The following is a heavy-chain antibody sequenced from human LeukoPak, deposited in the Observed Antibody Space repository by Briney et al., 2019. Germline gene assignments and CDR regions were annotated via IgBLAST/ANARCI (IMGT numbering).Heavy chain of an antibody. D-gene: IGHD5-18*01. V-gene: IGHV3-23*01. J-gene: IGHJ4*02. Sequence: PGGSLRLSCAASGFTFSSYAMSWVRQAPGKGLEWVSALSGSGGSTYYADSVKGRFTISRDNSKNTLYLQMNSLRGEDTAVYYCADSGYSYGPFDYWGQGTLVTLSS. CDR2: LSGSGGST. CDR3: ADSGYSYGPFDY. CDR1: GFTFSSYA.